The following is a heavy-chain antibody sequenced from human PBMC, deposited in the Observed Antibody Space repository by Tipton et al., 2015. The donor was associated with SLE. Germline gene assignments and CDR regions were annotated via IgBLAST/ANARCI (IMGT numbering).Heavy chain of an antibody. D-gene: IGHD6-19*01. CDR2: IYYDGNT. J-gene: IGHJ4*02. CDR1: GYSIRSGYY. CDR3: ARRSLSGWYFDY. V-gene: IGHV4-38-2*01. Sequence: TLSLTCSVSGYSIRSGYYWGWNRQPPGERLEWITNIYYDGNTFYSPSLKSRLTISVDTSNNQFSLKLTSVTATDTAVYYCARRSLSGWYFDYWGQGTLVTVSS.